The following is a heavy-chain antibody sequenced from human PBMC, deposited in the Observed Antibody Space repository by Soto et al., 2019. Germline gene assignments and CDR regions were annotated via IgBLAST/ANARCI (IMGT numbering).Heavy chain of an antibody. D-gene: IGHD2-15*01. V-gene: IGHV3-30*18. CDR1: GFTFSSYG. J-gene: IGHJ4*02. CDR2: ISYDGSNK. Sequence: PAGSLRLSCAASGFTFSSYGMHWVRQAPGKGLEWVAVISYDGSNKYYADSVKGRFTISRDNSKNTLYLQMNSLRAEDTAVYYCAKDKYCSGGSCYGFDYWGQGTLVTVSS. CDR3: AKDKYCSGGSCYGFDY.